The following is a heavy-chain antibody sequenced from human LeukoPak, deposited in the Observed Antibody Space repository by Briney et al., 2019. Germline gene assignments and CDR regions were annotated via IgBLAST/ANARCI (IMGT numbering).Heavy chain of an antibody. CDR3: AVSRHVFDY. CDR1: GFTFSDYY. V-gene: IGHV3-11*01. J-gene: IGHJ4*02. Sequence: GRSLRLSCAASGFTFSDYYMSSIRQSPGKRLEWVSYISITGSTIYYAASVNGRFTISRENATNSLYLQMNSLTAEDTAVYYCAVSRHVFDYWGQGTLVTVSS. CDR2: ISITGSTI.